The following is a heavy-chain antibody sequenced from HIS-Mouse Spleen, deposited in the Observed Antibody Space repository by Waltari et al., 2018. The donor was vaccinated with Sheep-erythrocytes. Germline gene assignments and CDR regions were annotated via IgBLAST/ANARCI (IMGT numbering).Heavy chain of an antibody. V-gene: IGHV1-2*02. D-gene: IGHD7-27*01. J-gene: IGHJ3*02. Sequence: QVQLVQSGAEVKKPGASVKVSCKASGYTFTGYYMHWVRQAPGQGLEWMGWINPNSGGTNYAQKCQGRVTMTRDTSISPAYMELSRLRSDDTAVYYCASVTGVDAFDIWGQGTMVTVSS. CDR3: ASVTGVDAFDI. CDR2: INPNSGGT. CDR1: GYTFTGYY.